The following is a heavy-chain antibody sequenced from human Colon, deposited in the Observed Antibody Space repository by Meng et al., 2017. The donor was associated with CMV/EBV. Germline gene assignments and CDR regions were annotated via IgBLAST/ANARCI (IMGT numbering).Heavy chain of an antibody. J-gene: IGHJ4*02. CDR3: ARPTHYDSSGWLY. CDR2: VSGSGGST. CDR1: GFVFSSYA. D-gene: IGHD3-22*01. V-gene: IGHV3-23*01. Sequence: GESLKISCAASGFVFSSYAMTWVRQAPGKGLDWVSAVSGSGGSTYYADSVKGRFTVSRDNSKNTLYLQIHSLRAEDTAVYYCARPTHYDSSGWLYWGQGTLVTVSS.